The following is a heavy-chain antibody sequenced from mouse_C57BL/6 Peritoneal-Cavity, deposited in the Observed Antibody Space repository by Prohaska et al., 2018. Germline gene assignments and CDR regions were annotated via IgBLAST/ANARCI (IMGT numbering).Heavy chain of an antibody. CDR3: VRTRGYAMDY. J-gene: IGHJ4*01. Sequence: EVQLVESGGGLVQPKGSLKLSCAASGFSFNTYAMNWVRQAPGKGLEWVARIRIKSNNYATYYADSVKDRFTISRDDSESMLYLQMNNLKTEDTAMYYCVRTRGYAMDYWGQGTSVTVSS. CDR1: GFSFNTYA. V-gene: IGHV10-1*01. CDR2: IRIKSNNYAT.